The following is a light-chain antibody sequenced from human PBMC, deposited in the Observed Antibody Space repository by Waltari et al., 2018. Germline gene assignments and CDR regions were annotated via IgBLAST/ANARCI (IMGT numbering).Light chain of an antibody. V-gene: IGKV3-15*01. Sequence: EVLITHSPATLSVSPGDRAALSCRASQSISRNLAWYQQKPSQAPRLLIYGASTRAPGIPARFSGSGSGTEFTLSISSLQSEDFAVYYCQQYNNWRTFGQGTKLEIK. CDR1: QSISRN. CDR2: GAS. J-gene: IGKJ2*01. CDR3: QQYNNWRT.